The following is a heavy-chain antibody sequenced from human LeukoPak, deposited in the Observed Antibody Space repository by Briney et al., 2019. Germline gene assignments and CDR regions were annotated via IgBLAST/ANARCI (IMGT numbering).Heavy chain of an antibody. J-gene: IGHJ4*02. CDR2: ISESSTYI. D-gene: IGHD5-18*01. V-gene: IGHV3-21*01. CDR1: GFTFSSYI. CDR3: ATSPVYSYGHPYYFDY. Sequence: GGSLRLSCAASGFTFSSYIMSWVRQAPGKGLEWVSCISESSTYIYYADSVKGRFTISRDNAKNSLYLQMNSLRAEDTAIYYCATSPVYSYGHPYYFDYWGQGTLVTVSS.